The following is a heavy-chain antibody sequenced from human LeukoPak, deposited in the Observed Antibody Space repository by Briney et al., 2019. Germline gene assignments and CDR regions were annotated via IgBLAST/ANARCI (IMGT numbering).Heavy chain of an antibody. CDR1: GFTFNTHA. Sequence: GGSLRLSCAASGFTFNTHAMSWVRQAPGNGLEWVSGINGNGASTYYSDSVKGRFTISRDNSKNTLYLQMSSLRAEDTAVYYCAKDQGYSYYYLDYWGQGTLVTVSS. J-gene: IGHJ4*02. D-gene: IGHD5-18*01. V-gene: IGHV3-23*01. CDR3: AKDQGYSYYYLDY. CDR2: INGNGAST.